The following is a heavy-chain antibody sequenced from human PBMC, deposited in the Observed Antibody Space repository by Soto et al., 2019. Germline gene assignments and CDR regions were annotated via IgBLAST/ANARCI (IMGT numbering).Heavy chain of an antibody. Sequence: QVQLVESGGGVVKPGRSLRLSCAVSGFTVSTYGMHWVRQAPGKGLEWVAGISRDGGTKYYADSVKGRFTISRDNSRNRLFLEMNSLTSDDMAVYYCTGEVASGYWGQGTLVTVSS. V-gene: IGHV3-30*03. CDR3: TGEVASGY. CDR1: GFTVSTYG. D-gene: IGHD2-8*02. CDR2: ISRDGGTK. J-gene: IGHJ4*02.